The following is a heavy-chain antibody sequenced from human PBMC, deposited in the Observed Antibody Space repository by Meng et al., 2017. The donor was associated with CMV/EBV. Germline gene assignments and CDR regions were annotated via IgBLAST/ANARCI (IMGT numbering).Heavy chain of an antibody. CDR3: TRLGYCSSTSCSPVY. Sequence: FTFSGSAMHWVCQASGKGLEWVGRIRSKANSCATAYAASVKGRFTISRDDSKNTAYLQMNSLKTEDTAVYYCTRLGYCSSTSCSPVYWGQGTLVTVSS. D-gene: IGHD2-2*01. V-gene: IGHV3-73*01. CDR2: IRSKANSCAT. J-gene: IGHJ4*02. CDR1: FTFSGSA.